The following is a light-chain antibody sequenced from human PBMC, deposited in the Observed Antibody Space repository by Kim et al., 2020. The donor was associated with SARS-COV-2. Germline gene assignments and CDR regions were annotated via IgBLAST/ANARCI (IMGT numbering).Light chain of an antibody. J-gene: IGLJ3*02. CDR1: RSIIGNNY. Sequence: KVTISSSGSRSIIGNNYVSWSQQLPGTAPTLLIYDNNHRPSAIPARFSASTSGTSATLGSNGLQSGDEADYYCGPWDSSLRLWVFGGGTQLTVL. V-gene: IGLV1-51*01. CDR3: GPWDSSLRLWV. CDR2: DNN.